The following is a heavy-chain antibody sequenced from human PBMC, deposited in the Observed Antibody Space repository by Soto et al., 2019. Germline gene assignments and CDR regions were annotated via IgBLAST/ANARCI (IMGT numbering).Heavy chain of an antibody. CDR2: IYYSGST. CDR3: ARDWASSHSSSWYWFDP. Sequence: SITCTVSGGSVSRGSYYWSWIRQPPGKGLEWIGYIYYSGSTNYNPSLKSRVTISVDTSKNQFSLKLSSVTAADTAVYYCARDWASSHSSSWYWFDPWGQGTLVNVSS. J-gene: IGHJ5*02. CDR1: GGSVSRGSYY. D-gene: IGHD6-13*01. V-gene: IGHV4-61*01.